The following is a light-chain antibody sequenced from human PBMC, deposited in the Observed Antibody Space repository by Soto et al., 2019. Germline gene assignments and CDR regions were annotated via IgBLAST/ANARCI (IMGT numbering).Light chain of an antibody. Sequence: EIVMTQSPATLSVSPGERATLSCRASQSVSTNLAWYQQKPGQAPRLLIYAASVRATGTPARFSGSGSGTEFTLTISSLQSEDFAVYYCQQYDERPPTLSFGGGTKVEIK. CDR1: QSVSTN. CDR3: QQYDERPPTLS. V-gene: IGKV3D-15*01. CDR2: AAS. J-gene: IGKJ4*01.